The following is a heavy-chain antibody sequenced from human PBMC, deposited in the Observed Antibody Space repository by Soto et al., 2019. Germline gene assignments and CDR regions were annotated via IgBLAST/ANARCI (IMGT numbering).Heavy chain of an antibody. CDR1: GFTFSSYA. D-gene: IGHD6-19*01. CDR2: ISGGGGST. CDR3: AKDQRALAGACNWSDS. Sequence: EVQLLESGGGVVQPGGSLRLSCAASGFTFSSYAMSWVRQAPGKGLEWVAAISGGGGSTYYADSVKGRFTISRDNSKNTLYLQMNSLRAEDTAVYYCAKDQRALAGACNWSDSWGQGTLVTVSS. V-gene: IGHV3-23*01. J-gene: IGHJ5*01.